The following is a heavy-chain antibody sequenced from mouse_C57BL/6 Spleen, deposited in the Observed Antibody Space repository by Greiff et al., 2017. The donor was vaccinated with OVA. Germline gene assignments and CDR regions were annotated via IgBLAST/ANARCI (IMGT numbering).Heavy chain of an antibody. V-gene: IGHV1-22*01. CDR3: ASSGGYWYFDV. Sequence: VQLQQSGPELVKPGASVKMSCKASGYTFTDYNMHWVKQSHGKSLEWIGYINPNNGGTSYNQKFKGKANLTVNKSSSPAYMELRGLTSEDSAVYYCASSGGYWYFDVWGTGTTVTVSS. CDR2: INPNNGGT. J-gene: IGHJ1*03. CDR1: GYTFTDYN. D-gene: IGHD3-2*02.